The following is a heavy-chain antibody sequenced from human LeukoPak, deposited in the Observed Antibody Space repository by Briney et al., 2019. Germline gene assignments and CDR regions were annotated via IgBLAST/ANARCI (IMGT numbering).Heavy chain of an antibody. V-gene: IGHV4-39*07. CDR1: GGSISSSSYY. D-gene: IGHD6-13*01. Sequence: SETLSLTCTVSGGSISSSSYYWGWIRQPPGKGLEWIGSIYYSGSTYYNPSLKSRVTISVDTSKNQFSLKLSSVTAADTAVYYCARGPTSSWNNWFDPWGQGTLVTVSS. CDR3: ARGPTSSWNNWFDP. J-gene: IGHJ5*02. CDR2: IYYSGST.